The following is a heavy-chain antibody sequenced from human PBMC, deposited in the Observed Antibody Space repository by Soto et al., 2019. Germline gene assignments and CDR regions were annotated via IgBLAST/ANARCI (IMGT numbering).Heavy chain of an antibody. Sequence: GESLKISCKASGYSFTSYWIGWVRQMPGKGLEWMGIIYPDNFDTRYSPSLEGQVTISADQSITTAYLQWSSLKASDTAMYYCARYPVPGYNSDYFDYWGQGTLVTVSS. CDR1: GYSFTSYW. D-gene: IGHD5-12*01. J-gene: IGHJ4*02. CDR3: ARYPVPGYNSDYFDY. CDR2: IYPDNFDT. V-gene: IGHV5-51*01.